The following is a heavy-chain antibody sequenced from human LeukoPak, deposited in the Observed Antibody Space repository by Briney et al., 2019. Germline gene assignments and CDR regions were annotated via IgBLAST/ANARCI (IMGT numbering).Heavy chain of an antibody. V-gene: IGHV1-18*01. J-gene: IGHJ4*02. Sequence: GASVKVSCKASGYTFTNYGITWVRQAPGQGLEWMGWISGYQGSTKYAQNFQGRVTMTIDTSTSTAYMDLRSLRSDDTAIYFCARSDLSTITAGPFNYWGQGTLVAVSS. CDR2: ISGYQGST. D-gene: IGHD5-24*01. CDR1: GYTFTNYG. CDR3: ARSDLSTITAGPFNY.